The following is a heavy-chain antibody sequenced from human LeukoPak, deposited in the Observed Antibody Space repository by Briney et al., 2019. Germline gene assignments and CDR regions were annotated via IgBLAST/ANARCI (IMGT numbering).Heavy chain of an antibody. V-gene: IGHV3-21*01. J-gene: IGHJ5*01. CDR2: FSGSYI. D-gene: IGHD6-19*01. CDR1: GFPFSDYS. Sequence: GRSLRLSCAASGFPFSDYSMNWVRQAPGKGLEWVSAFSGSYIYYADSVKGRFTISRDNAQNSLYLQMNSLRAEDTAVYYCARGSSGWFDSWGQGTLVTVSS. CDR3: ARGSSGWFDS.